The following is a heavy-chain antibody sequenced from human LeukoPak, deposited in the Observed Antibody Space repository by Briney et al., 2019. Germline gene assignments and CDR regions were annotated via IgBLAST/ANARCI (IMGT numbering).Heavy chain of an antibody. CDR3: ARDYGDANLWLDY. Sequence: PGGSLRLSCAASGFTFSSYGMHWVRQAPGKGLEWVAVIWYDGNNKYYADSVKGRFTISRDNSKNTLYLQMNSLRAEDTAVYYCARDYGDANLWLDYWGQGTLVTVSS. V-gene: IGHV3-33*01. D-gene: IGHD4-17*01. CDR1: GFTFSSYG. CDR2: IWYDGNNK. J-gene: IGHJ4*02.